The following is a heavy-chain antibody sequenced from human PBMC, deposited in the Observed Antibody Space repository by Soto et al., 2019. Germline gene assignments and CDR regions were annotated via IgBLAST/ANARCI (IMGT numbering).Heavy chain of an antibody. V-gene: IGHV4-30-4*01. D-gene: IGHD3-3*01. CDR1: GGSISSGDYY. J-gene: IGHJ4*02. CDR2: IYYSGST. Sequence: QVQLQESGPGLVKPSQTLSLTCTVSGGSISSGDYYWSWIRQPPGKGLEWIGYIYYSGSTYYNPSLNSRVTRSVVSSKIQFSLKLSSVTAAGTAVYYCAMVAPPLTRVGVVYFDYWGQGTLVTVSS. CDR3: AMVAPPLTRVGVVYFDY.